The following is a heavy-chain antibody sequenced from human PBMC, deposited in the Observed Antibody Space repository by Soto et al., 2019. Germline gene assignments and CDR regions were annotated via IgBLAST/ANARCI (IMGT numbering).Heavy chain of an antibody. D-gene: IGHD3-9*01. J-gene: IGHJ4*02. CDR2: IYYDGNT. CDR3: ARSSIEPRIFMYPFDS. Sequence: SETLSLTCTVSGDSITSSSQYWGWIRQSPGKGLENIANIYYDGNTYYNPSLKSRVAISLDTSKNQFSLSLNSVTAADTAVYYCARSSIEPRIFMYPFDSWGQGTLVTVSS. V-gene: IGHV4-39*01. CDR1: GDSITSSSQY.